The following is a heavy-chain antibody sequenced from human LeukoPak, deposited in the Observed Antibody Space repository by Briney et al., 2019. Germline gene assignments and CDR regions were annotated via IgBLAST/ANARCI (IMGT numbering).Heavy chain of an antibody. V-gene: IGHV3-23*01. D-gene: IGHD6-19*01. CDR3: AMPVSGVAAIDY. J-gene: IGHJ4*02. CDR2: ISATGGAT. Sequence: GGSLRLSCAASGFTFSNYAMSWVRQAPGKGLEWVSAISATGGATYYAESVKGRFTISRDKSKNTLYLQVNSLRAEDTAVYYCAMPVSGVAAIDYWGQGTLVTVSS. CDR1: GFTFSNYA.